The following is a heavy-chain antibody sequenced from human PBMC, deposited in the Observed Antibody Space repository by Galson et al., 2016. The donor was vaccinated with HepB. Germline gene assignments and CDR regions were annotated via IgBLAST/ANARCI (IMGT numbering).Heavy chain of an antibody. D-gene: IGHD3-3*01. V-gene: IGHV3-48*02. CDR3: ARDTRFHKYEVWSGYYGFGMDG. CDR2: ISSSGSII. Sequence: SLRPSCAASGLTFSDYGMNWVRQAPGKGLGWISYISSSGSIIYYADSVKDRFTSSRDNAKNSVSLQMTSLRDEDTAVYSWARDTRFHKYEVWSGYYGFGMDGWGQGSTVTLSS. J-gene: IGHJ6*02. CDR1: GLTFSDYG.